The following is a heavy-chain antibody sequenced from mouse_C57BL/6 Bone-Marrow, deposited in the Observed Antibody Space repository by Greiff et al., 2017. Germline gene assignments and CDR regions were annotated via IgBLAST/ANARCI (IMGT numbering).Heavy chain of an antibody. Sequence: DVQLQESGAELVRPGASVKLSCTASGFNIKDDYIHWVKQRPEQGLEWIGWIDPEIGDTEYASKFQGKATITSDTSSNTANLQLSSLTSEDTAVYYCSSFDGNYFDFWGQGTPLTVAS. CDR2: IDPEIGDT. D-gene: IGHD2-3*01. CDR1: GFNIKDDY. CDR3: SSFDGNYFDF. V-gene: IGHV14-4*01. J-gene: IGHJ2*01.